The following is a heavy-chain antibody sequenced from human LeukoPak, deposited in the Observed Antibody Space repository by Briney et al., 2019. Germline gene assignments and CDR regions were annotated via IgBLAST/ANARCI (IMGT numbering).Heavy chain of an antibody. Sequence: GASVKVSCKASGYTFTGYGIRLVRQARGQGLEWMGWISAYNGNTNYAQKLQGRVTMTTDTSTSTAYMELRSLRSDDTAVYYCAGVVGGIYMDVWGKGTRGNVSS. CDR2: ISAYNGNT. CDR1: GYTFTGYG. V-gene: IGHV1-18*01. CDR3: AGVVGGIYMDV. D-gene: IGHD3-16*01. J-gene: IGHJ6*03.